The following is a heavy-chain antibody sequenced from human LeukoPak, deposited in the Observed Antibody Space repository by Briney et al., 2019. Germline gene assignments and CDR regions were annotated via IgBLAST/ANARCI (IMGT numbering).Heavy chain of an antibody. V-gene: IGHV6-1*01. CDR3: ALLYVVNGLDV. CDR1: GDSVSSNSRA. J-gene: IGHJ6*02. D-gene: IGHD2-15*01. CDR2: IYYRSKWYN. Sequence: SQTLSLTCAISGDSVSSNSRAWNWIRQSPSRGLEWLGRIYYRSKWYNDYAASVKSRITINSDTSKNQFSLQLNSVTPEDTAVYYCALLYVVNGLDVWGQGTTVTVSS.